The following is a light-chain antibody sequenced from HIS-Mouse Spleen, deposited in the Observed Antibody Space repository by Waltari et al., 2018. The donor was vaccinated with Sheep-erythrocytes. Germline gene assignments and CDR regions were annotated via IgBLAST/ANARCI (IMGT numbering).Light chain of an antibody. Sequence: SYELTQPPSVSVSPGQTASITCSGDKLGDKYACWYQQKPGQSPVLVIYQDSNRPSGSPERFSGSNAGNTATLTISGTQAMDEADCYCQAWDSSTAWNVVFGGGTKLTVL. CDR2: QDS. CDR1: KLGDKY. V-gene: IGLV3-1*01. CDR3: QAWDSSTAWNVV. J-gene: IGLJ2*01.